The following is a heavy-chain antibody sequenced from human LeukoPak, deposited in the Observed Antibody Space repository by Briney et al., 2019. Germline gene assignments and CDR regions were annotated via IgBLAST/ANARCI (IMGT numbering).Heavy chain of an antibody. D-gene: IGHD5-24*01. J-gene: IGHJ3*02. Sequence: GGSLRLSCAASGFTFSNYGMHWVRQAPGKGLEWVAVISYDGSNKYYADSVKGRFTIPRDNSKNTLYLQMNSLRAEDTAVYYCAKDRRDGYTGRAFDIWGQGTMVTVSS. V-gene: IGHV3-30*18. CDR3: AKDRRDGYTGRAFDI. CDR2: ISYDGSNK. CDR1: GFTFSNYG.